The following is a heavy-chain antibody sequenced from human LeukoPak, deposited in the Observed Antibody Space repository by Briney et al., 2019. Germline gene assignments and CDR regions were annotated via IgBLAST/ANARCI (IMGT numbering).Heavy chain of an antibody. CDR3: ARQSYDDRPFDY. D-gene: IGHD3-3*01. CDR1: GYSISSGYY. V-gene: IGHV4-38-2*02. Sequence: NPSETLSLTCTVSGYSISSGYYWGWIRQPPGKGLEWIGSIYHSGSTYYNPSLKSRVTIFIDTSKNQFSLKLRSLTAADTAVYYCARQSYDDRPFDYWGQGTLVTVSS. CDR2: IYHSGST. J-gene: IGHJ4*02.